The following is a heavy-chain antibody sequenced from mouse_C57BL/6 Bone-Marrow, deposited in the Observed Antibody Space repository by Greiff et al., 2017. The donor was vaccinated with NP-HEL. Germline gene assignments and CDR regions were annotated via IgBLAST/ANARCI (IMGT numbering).Heavy chain of an antibody. V-gene: IGHV2-6*03. J-gene: IGHJ3*01. Sequence: VQGVESGPGLVAPSQSLSITCTVSGFSLTSYGVHWVRQPPGKGLEWLVVIWSDGSTTYNSALKSRLSISKDNSKSQVFLKMNSLQTDDTAMYYCARLKYYYGSSWFAYWGQGTLVTVSA. CDR3: ARLKYYYGSSWFAY. D-gene: IGHD1-1*01. CDR1: GFSLTSYG. CDR2: IWSDGST.